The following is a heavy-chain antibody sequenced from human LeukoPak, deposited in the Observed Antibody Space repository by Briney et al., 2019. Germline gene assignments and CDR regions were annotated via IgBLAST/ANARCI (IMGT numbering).Heavy chain of an antibody. CDR2: INSDGSST. CDR3: ASLHGGSSFSF. Sequence: GGSLRLPCAASGFTFSSYWMHWVRQAPGKGLVWVSRINSDGSSTSYADSVKGRFTISRDNAKNTLYLQMNSLRAEDTAVYYCASLHGGSSFSFGGQGTLVTVSS. J-gene: IGHJ4*02. D-gene: IGHD6-13*01. V-gene: IGHV3-74*01. CDR1: GFTFSSYW.